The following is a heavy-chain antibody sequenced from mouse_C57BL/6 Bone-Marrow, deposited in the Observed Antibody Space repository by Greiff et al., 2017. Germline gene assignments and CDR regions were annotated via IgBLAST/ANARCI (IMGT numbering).Heavy chain of an antibody. D-gene: IGHD2-4*01. CDR3: ARDYYDYDAY. J-gene: IGHJ3*01. V-gene: IGHV5-4*01. CDR2: ISDGGSYT. Sequence: EVQLVESGGGLEKPGGSLKLSCAASGFTFSSYAMSWVRQTPEKRLEWVATISDGGSYTYYPDNVKGRFTISRDNAKNNLYLQMSHLKSEDTAMYYCARDYYDYDAYWGQGTLVTVSA. CDR1: GFTFSSYA.